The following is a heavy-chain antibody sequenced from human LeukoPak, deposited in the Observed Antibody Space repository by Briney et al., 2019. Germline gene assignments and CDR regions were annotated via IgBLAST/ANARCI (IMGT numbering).Heavy chain of an antibody. V-gene: IGHV4-39*01. J-gene: IGHJ5*02. Sequence: KPSETLSLTCTVSGASISSSGYYWAWFRQPPGKGLEWIGSIFYSGSTYYNPSLKSRVTISVDTSKNQFSLKLSSVTAADTAVYYCARLELEPTSWFDPWGQGTLVTVSS. D-gene: IGHD1-1*01. CDR2: IFYSGST. CDR3: ARLELEPTSWFDP. CDR1: GASISSSGYY.